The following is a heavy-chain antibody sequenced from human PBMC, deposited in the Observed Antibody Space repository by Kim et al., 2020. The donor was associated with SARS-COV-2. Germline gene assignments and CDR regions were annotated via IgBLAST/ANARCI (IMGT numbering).Heavy chain of an antibody. D-gene: IGHD5-12*01. V-gene: IGHV5-51*01. CDR3: ARCFKDSGYAGDYYYYYGMDV. J-gene: IGHJ6*02. CDR2: IYPGDSDT. Sequence: GESLKISCKGSGYSFTSYWIGWVRQMPGKGLEWMGIIYPGDSDTRYSPSFQGQVTISADKSISTAYLQWSSLKASDTAMYYCARCFKDSGYAGDYYYYYGMDVWGQGTTVTVSS. CDR1: GYSFTSYW.